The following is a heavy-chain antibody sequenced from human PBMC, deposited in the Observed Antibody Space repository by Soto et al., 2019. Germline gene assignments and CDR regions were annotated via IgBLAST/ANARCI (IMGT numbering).Heavy chain of an antibody. CDR3: ARVNSMYYYDSSGYYQTYYYYGMDV. Sequence: GGSLRLSCAASGFTFSSYWMHWVRQAPGKGLVWVSRINSDGSSTSYADSVKGRFTISRDNAKNTLYLQMNSLRAEDTAVYYCARVNSMYYYDSSGYYQTYYYYGMDVWGQGTTVTVSS. J-gene: IGHJ6*02. D-gene: IGHD3-22*01. CDR2: INSDGSST. CDR1: GFTFSSYW. V-gene: IGHV3-74*01.